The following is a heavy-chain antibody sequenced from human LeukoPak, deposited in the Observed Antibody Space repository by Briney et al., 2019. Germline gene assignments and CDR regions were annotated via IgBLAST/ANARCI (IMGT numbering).Heavy chain of an antibody. J-gene: IGHJ6*02. D-gene: IGHD2/OR15-2a*01. CDR3: ARPLGVIADYYYGMDV. V-gene: IGHV1-2*02. CDR1: GYTFTGYY. Sequence: ASVKVSCKASGYTFTGYYIYWVRQAPGQGLEWMGWINPNSGGTNYAQKFQGRVTMTRDTSISTAHMEVSSLTSDDTAVYYCARPLGVIADYYYGMDVWGQGTTVTVSS. CDR2: INPNSGGT.